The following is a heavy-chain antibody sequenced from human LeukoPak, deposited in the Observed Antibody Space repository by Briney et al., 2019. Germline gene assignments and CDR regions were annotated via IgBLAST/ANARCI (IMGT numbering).Heavy chain of an antibody. CDR3: ARDPPDDSSGYYLYYYYGMDV. V-gene: IGHV4-39*07. CDR2: IYYSGST. J-gene: IGHJ6*02. CDR1: GGSISSSSYY. D-gene: IGHD3-22*01. Sequence: SEALSLTCTVSGGSISSSSYYWGWIRQPPGKGLEWIGSIYYSGSTYYSPSLKSRVTISVDTSKNQFSLKLSSVTAADTAVYYCARDPPDDSSGYYLYYYYGMDVWGQGTTVTVSS.